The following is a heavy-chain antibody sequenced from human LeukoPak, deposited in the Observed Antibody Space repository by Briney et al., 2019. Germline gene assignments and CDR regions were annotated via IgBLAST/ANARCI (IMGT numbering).Heavy chain of an antibody. Sequence: SETLSLTCAVSGGSISSGGYSWSWIRQPPGKGLEWIGYIYHSGSTYYNPSLKSRVTISVDRSKNQFSLKLSSVTAADTAVYYCAKAFSIMPDAFDIWGQGTLVTVSS. CDR1: GGSISSGGYS. V-gene: IGHV4-30-2*02. CDR2: IYHSGST. CDR3: AKAFSIMPDAFDI. J-gene: IGHJ3*02. D-gene: IGHD3-3*02.